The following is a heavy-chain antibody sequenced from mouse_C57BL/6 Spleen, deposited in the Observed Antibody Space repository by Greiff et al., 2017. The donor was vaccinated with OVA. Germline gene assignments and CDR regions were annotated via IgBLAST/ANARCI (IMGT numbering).Heavy chain of an antibody. J-gene: IGHJ4*01. CDR2: IYPSDGST. CDR1: GYTFTSYD. D-gene: IGHD2-5*01. Sequence: VQRVESGPELVKPGASVKLSCKASGYTFTSYDINWVKQRPGQGLAWLGWIYPSDGSTTYHEKFKGKATLTVDTSSSTADMELHSLTAEDAAVYFCAYSNDYYAMDYWGQGTSGTVSS. CDR3: AYSNDYYAMDY. V-gene: IGHV1-85*01.